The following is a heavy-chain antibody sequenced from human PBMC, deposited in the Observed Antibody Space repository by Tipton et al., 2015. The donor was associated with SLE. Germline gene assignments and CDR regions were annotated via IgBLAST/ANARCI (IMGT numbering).Heavy chain of an antibody. CDR1: GASISDGAYY. CDR3: ARGDYFGSGDALDV. CDR2: ISHAGNT. V-gene: IGHV4-31*03. J-gene: IGHJ4*02. Sequence: LRLSCTVSGASISDGAYYWSWIRQHQGKGLEYIGYISHAGNTYSKPSLKSRVVMSLDTSKNQFSLKLSSVTAADTAVYYCARGDYFGSGDALDVWGQGTLVTVSS. D-gene: IGHD3-10*01.